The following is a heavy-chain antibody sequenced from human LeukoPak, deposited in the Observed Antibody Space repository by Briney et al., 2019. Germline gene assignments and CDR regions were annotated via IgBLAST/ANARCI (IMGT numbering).Heavy chain of an antibody. V-gene: IGHV3-74*01. CDR2: IHTDGSST. CDR3: AKSPDYYDSSGLGY. Sequence: GGSLRLSCAAPGFTFSSYWMHWVRQAPGKGLVWVSRIHTDGSSTNYADSVKGRFTISRDNAKNTLYLQMNSLRAEDTAVYYCAKSPDYYDSSGLGYWGQGTLVTVSS. J-gene: IGHJ4*02. CDR1: GFTFSSYW. D-gene: IGHD3-22*01.